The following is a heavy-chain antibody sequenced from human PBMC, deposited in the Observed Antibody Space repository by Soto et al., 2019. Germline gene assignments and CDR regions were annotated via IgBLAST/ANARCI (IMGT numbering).Heavy chain of an antibody. CDR3: AKDFEGSSGSYFNPYYYGMDV. V-gene: IGHV3-23*01. D-gene: IGHD1-26*01. CDR2: ISGSGGGT. J-gene: IGHJ6*02. CDR1: GFTFSSYA. Sequence: GGSLRLSCAASGFTFSSYAMSWVRQAPGKGLEWVSAISGSGGGTYCACSVKGRFTISRDNSKNRLYLQMNSLRAEDTAVYYCAKDFEGSSGSYFNPYYYGMDVCGQGNTVTV.